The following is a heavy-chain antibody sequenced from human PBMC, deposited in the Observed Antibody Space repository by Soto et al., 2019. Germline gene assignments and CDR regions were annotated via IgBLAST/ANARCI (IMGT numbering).Heavy chain of an antibody. CDR2: INSDGSST. D-gene: IGHD5-18*01. CDR1: GFTFSSYW. V-gene: IGHV3-74*01. J-gene: IGHJ4*02. Sequence: EVQLVESGGGLVQPGGSLRLSCAASGFTFSSYWMHWVRQAPGKGLVWVSRINSDGSSTSYADSVKGRFTISRDNAKNTLYLKMNSLRAEDTAVYYCARPHFNTARFDYWGQGTLVTVSS. CDR3: ARPHFNTARFDY.